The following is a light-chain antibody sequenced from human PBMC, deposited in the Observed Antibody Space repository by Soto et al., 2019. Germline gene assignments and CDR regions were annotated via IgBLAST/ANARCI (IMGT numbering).Light chain of an antibody. V-gene: IGKV1-12*01. CDR2: AAS. CDR3: QQANGFPPLT. Sequence: DIPMTQSPSSVSASVGDRVTITCRASQPVSNWLAWYQQKPGKAPKLLIYAASKLQIGVPSRFSGSVSGTNFTLTISSLQPEDFATYYCQQANGFPPLTFGGGTTVEIK. CDR1: QPVSNW. J-gene: IGKJ4*01.